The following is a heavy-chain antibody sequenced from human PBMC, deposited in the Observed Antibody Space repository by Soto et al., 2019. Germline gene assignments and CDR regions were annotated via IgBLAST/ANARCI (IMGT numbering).Heavy chain of an antibody. D-gene: IGHD5-18*01. V-gene: IGHV3-33*01. CDR3: ARDPYSYGSSPYYFDY. Sequence: VQLVESGGGVVQPGRSLRLSCAASGFTFSSYGMHWVRQAPGKGLEWVAVIWYDGSNKYYADSVKGRFTISRDNSKNTLYLQMNSLRAEDTAVYYCARDPYSYGSSPYYFDYWGQGTLVTVSS. J-gene: IGHJ4*02. CDR2: IWYDGSNK. CDR1: GFTFSSYG.